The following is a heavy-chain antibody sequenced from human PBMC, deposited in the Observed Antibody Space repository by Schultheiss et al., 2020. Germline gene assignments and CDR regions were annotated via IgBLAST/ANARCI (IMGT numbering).Heavy chain of an antibody. CDR1: GFTFSSYG. CDR2: ISGSGGST. Sequence: GESLKISCAASGFTFSSYGLHWVRQAPGRGLEWVSAISGSGGSTYYADSVKGRFTISRDNSKNTLYLQMNSLRAEDTAVYYCAKRLVVIGWGQGTLVTVSS. J-gene: IGHJ4*02. CDR3: AKRLVVIG. D-gene: IGHD3-22*01. V-gene: IGHV3-23*01.